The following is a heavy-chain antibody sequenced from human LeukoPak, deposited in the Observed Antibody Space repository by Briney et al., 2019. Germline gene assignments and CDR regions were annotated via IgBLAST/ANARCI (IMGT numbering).Heavy chain of an antibody. Sequence: GGSLRLSCAASAFTFSDYSMNWVRQAPGKGLEWISYIDTSSSTMYYTDSVQGRFTISRDNARNSLFLQMNSLRDEDTAVYYCARVGRGVYGMDVWGQGTTVTVSS. CDR1: AFTFSDYS. CDR3: ARVGRGVYGMDV. CDR2: IDTSSSTM. J-gene: IGHJ6*02. D-gene: IGHD3-10*01. V-gene: IGHV3-48*02.